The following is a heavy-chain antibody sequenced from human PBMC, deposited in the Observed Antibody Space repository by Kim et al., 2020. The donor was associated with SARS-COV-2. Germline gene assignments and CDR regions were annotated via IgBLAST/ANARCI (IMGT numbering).Heavy chain of an antibody. V-gene: IGHV6-1*01. D-gene: IGHD1-7*01. Sequence: GYAGSVKSRITINSDTSRNHFSLQLDSVTPEDTAVYFCARFSTATRCLDSWGQGTLVTVSS. CDR3: ARFSTATRCLDS. J-gene: IGHJ5*01.